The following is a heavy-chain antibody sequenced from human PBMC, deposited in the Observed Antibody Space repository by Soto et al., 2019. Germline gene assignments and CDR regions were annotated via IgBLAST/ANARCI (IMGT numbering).Heavy chain of an antibody. CDR2: INPSGGST. CDR1: GYTFTSYY. CDR3: ASTLLPPSIAVAGDDAFAI. Sequence: QVQLVQSGAEVKKPGASVKVSCKASGYTFTSYYMHWVRQAPGQGLEWMGIINPSGGSTSYAQKFQGRVTMTRDTSTSTVYMELSSLRSEDTAVYYCASTLLPPSIAVAGDDAFAIWGQGTMVTVSS. J-gene: IGHJ3*02. V-gene: IGHV1-46*03. D-gene: IGHD6-19*01.